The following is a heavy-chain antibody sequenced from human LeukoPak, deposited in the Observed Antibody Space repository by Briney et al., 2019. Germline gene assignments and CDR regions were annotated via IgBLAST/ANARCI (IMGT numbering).Heavy chain of an antibody. Sequence: GGSLRLSCAASGFTFSSYAMSWVRRAPGKGLEWVSAISGSGGSTYYADSVKGRFTISRDNAKNSLYLQMNSLRAEDTAVYYCARSMIRGVVYFDYWGQGTLVTVSS. J-gene: IGHJ4*02. D-gene: IGHD3-10*01. V-gene: IGHV3-23*01. CDR1: GFTFSSYA. CDR3: ARSMIRGVVYFDY. CDR2: ISGSGGST.